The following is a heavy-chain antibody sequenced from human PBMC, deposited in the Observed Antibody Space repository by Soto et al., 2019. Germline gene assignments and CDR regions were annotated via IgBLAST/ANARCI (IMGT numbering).Heavy chain of an antibody. D-gene: IGHD3-3*01. J-gene: IGHJ4*02. CDR2: INHSGST. CDR1: GGSFSGYY. CDR3: ARVRYDFWSGYQRALDY. V-gene: IGHV4-34*01. Sequence: PSETLSLTCAVYGGSFSGYYWSWIRQPPGKGLEWIGEINHSGSTNYNPSLKSRVTISVDTSKNQFSLKLSSVTAADTAVYYCARVRYDFWSGYQRALDYWGQGTLVTVSS.